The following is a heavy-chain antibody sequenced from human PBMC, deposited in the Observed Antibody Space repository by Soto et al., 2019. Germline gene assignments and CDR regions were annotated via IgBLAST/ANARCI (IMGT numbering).Heavy chain of an antibody. J-gene: IGHJ6*02. CDR2: ISGSGGST. Sequence: PGGSLRLSCAASGFTFSSYAMSWVRQAPGKGLEWVSAISGSGGSTYYADSVKGRFIISRDNSKNTLYLQMNSLRDEDTAVYYCATGPSAYYYYGVDVWGQGTTVTVSS. V-gene: IGHV3-23*01. CDR3: ATGPSAYYYYGVDV. CDR1: GFTFSSYA.